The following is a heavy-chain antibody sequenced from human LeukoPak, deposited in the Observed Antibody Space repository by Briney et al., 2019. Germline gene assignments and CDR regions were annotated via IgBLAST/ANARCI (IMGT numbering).Heavy chain of an antibody. CDR3: ARALQLGIYYSRYFDH. Sequence: PGGSLRLSCAASEFTFSRYWMTWVRQAPGKGLEWVANIREDGNEKYYVDSVKGRFTISRDNAKNSLYLQMNSLRAEDTAVYYCARALQLGIYYSRYFDHWGQGTLVTVSS. V-gene: IGHV3-7*03. CDR1: EFTFSRYW. J-gene: IGHJ4*02. D-gene: IGHD1-26*01. CDR2: IREDGNEK.